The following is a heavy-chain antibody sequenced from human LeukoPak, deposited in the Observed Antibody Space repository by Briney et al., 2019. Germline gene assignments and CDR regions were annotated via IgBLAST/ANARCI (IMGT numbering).Heavy chain of an antibody. CDR1: GGSLSGDY. V-gene: IGHV4-59*01. D-gene: IGHD5-18*01. CDR3: ATIRDTAHRYWYFDI. Sequence: ETPSLTCTVSGGSLSGDYWSWIRQPPGKGLEWIGYISYSGTTSYNPSLHTRVDMSVGTSKNQFSLQLSSVTAADTAVYYCATIRDTAHRYWYFDIWGAGT. CDR2: ISYSGTT. J-gene: IGHJ2*01.